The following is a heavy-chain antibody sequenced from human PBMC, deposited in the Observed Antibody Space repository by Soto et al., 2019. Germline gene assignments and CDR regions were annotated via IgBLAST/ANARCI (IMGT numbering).Heavy chain of an antibody. CDR3: ARYRVPYVYFYYGMDV. J-gene: IGHJ6*02. V-gene: IGHV3-30-3*01. D-gene: IGHD3-10*02. CDR2: MAFDGSNK. CDR1: GFAFNNYS. Sequence: QVQLVESGGGVVRPGRSLRLSCAASGFAFNNYSMHWVRQAPGKGLEWVAIMAFDGSNKYTADSVKGRFTISRDNSKNILYLQMSSLRPEDTAVYFCARYRVPYVYFYYGMDVWGQGTTVIVTS.